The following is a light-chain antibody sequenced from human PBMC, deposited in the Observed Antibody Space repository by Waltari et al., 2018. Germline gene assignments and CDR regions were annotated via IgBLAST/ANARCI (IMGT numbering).Light chain of an antibody. J-gene: IGLJ2*01. CDR3: SSYTSSSTVV. Sequence: QSALTQPASVSGSPGQSITISCTGTSSDVGGYTYVSWYQQHPGKAPKLMIYEVSKRPSGGSNRCSGSKYGNTASLTISGLQAEDEADYYCSSYTSSSTVVFGGGTQLTVL. V-gene: IGLV2-14*01. CDR2: EVS. CDR1: SSDVGGYTY.